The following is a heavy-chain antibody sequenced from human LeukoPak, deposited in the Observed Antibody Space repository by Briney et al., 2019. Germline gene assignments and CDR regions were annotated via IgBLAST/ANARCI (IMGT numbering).Heavy chain of an antibody. CDR1: GGSISSYY. V-gene: IGHV4-59*01. Sequence: SETLSLTCTVSGGSISSYYWSWLRQPPGKGLEWLGYIHYSGSTHYKPSLKSRVTISVDTSNNQVSLKLRSVTAADTAVYYCARDRLRWPKIDYWGQGTLVTVSS. D-gene: IGHD4-23*01. CDR2: IHYSGST. J-gene: IGHJ4*02. CDR3: ARDRLRWPKIDY.